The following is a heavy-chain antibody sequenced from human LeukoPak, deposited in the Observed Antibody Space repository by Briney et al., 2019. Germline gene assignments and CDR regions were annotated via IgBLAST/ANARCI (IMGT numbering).Heavy chain of an antibody. Sequence: LAGGSLRLSCAASGFTFGDYGMSWVRQAPGKGLEWVSGINWNGGSKGYADSVKGRFTISRDNAKNSLYLQMNSLRAEDTALYHCSRAGYYCDSSGYLDFDIWGQGTMVTVA. D-gene: IGHD3-22*01. CDR3: SRAGYYCDSSGYLDFDI. J-gene: IGHJ3*02. CDR2: INWNGGSK. V-gene: IGHV3-20*01. CDR1: GFTFGDYG.